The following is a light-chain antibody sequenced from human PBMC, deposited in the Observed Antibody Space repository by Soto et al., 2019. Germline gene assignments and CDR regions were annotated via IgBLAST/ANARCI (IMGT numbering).Light chain of an antibody. CDR2: GNN. V-gene: IGLV1-40*01. Sequence: QSVLTQPPSVSGAPGQRVTIPCTGSSSNIGTGYDVQWYQQLPGTAPKLLIYGNNNRPSGVPDRFSGSKSGTSASLAITGLQAEDEADYYCQSFDGRLSGSXXXTGTKXTVL. CDR1: SSNIGTGYD. CDR3: QSFDGRLSGSX. J-gene: IGLJ1*01.